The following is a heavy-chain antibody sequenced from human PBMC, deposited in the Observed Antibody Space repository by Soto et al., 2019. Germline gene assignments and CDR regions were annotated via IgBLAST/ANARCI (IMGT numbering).Heavy chain of an antibody. CDR1: GGSFSGYY. CDR2: INHSGST. V-gene: IGHV4-34*01. D-gene: IGHD2-15*01. J-gene: IGHJ4*02. Sequence: SETLSLTCAVYGGSFSGYYWIWIRQPPGKGLEWIGEINHSGSTNYNPSLKSRVTISVDTSKNQFSLKLSSATAADTAVYYCARGSYIVVVVAAKQGYYFDYWGQGTLVTVSS. CDR3: ARGSYIVVVVAAKQGYYFDY.